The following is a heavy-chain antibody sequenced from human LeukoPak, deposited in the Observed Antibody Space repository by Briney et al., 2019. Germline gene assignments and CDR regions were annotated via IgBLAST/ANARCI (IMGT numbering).Heavy chain of an antibody. CDR2: IKPNTDGGTA. V-gene: IGHV3-15*01. D-gene: IGHD2/OR15-2a*01. Sequence: EGSLRLSCSASKFTFSNAWMSWVRQAPGKGLEWLGRIKPNTDGGTAAYAAPVEDRFTISRDDLKGMLYLQMNSLKIEDTAVYYCATYPQNRHWGQGNLVTVSS. CDR3: ATYPQNRH. J-gene: IGHJ4*02. CDR1: KFTFSNAW.